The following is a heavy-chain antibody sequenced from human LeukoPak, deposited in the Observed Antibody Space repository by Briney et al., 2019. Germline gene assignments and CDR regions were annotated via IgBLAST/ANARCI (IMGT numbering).Heavy chain of an antibody. CDR3: AREAYGDRGFDY. V-gene: IGHV4-30-2*01. Sequence: SSQTLSLTCAVSGGSISSGGYSWSWIRQPPGKGLEWIGYIYHSGSTYYNPSLKSRVTISVDRSKNQFSLKLSSVTAADTAAYYCAREAYGDRGFDYWGQGTLVTVSS. D-gene: IGHD4-17*01. CDR2: IYHSGST. CDR1: GGSISSGGYS. J-gene: IGHJ4*02.